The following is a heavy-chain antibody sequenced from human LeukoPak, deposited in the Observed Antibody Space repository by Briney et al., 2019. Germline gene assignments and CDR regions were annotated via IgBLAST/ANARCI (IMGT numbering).Heavy chain of an antibody. CDR3: VRVPARASSAFYYFDY. J-gene: IGHJ4*02. Sequence: GGSLRLSCTASGVTFNTYAMHWVRQTPGMGLEWVAVISYDGINIYYLDSVKGPFTISRENSNNTLYLQITSLRPEDTAVYYCVRVPARASSAFYYFDYWGQGTLVTVSS. CDR2: ISYDGINI. D-gene: IGHD3-22*01. CDR1: GVTFNTYA. V-gene: IGHV3-30-3*01.